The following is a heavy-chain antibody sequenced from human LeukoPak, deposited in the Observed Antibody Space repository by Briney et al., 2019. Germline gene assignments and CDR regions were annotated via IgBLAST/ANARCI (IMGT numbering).Heavy chain of an antibody. V-gene: IGHV4-59*12. CDR3: ARDGKLWFGEHNYYGMDV. D-gene: IGHD3-10*01. CDR2: IYYSGST. J-gene: IGHJ6*02. Sequence: PSETLSLTCTVSGGSISSYYWSWIRQPPGKGLEWIGYIYYSGSTNYNPSLKSRVTISVDTSKNQFSLKLSSVTAADTAVYYCARDGKLWFGEHNYYGMDVWGQGTTVTVSS. CDR1: GGSISSYY.